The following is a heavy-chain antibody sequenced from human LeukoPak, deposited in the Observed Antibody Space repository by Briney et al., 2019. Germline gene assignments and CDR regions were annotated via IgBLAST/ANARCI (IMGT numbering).Heavy chain of an antibody. CDR2: ITWNSGSI. V-gene: IGHV3-9*01. J-gene: IGHJ4*02. CDR1: GLTFYDYA. D-gene: IGHD3-10*01. Sequence: GRSLRLSCAASGLTFYDYAMHWVRQAPGKGLEWVSGITWNSGSIAYADSVKGRFTIPRDNAKNSLYLQVNSLRSEDTALYYCAAGAGITRYWGQGTLVTVSS. CDR3: AAGAGITRY.